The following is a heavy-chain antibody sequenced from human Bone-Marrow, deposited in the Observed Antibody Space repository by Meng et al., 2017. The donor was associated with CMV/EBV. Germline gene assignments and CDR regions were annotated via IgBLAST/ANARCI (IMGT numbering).Heavy chain of an antibody. CDR2: IGTTDDT. CDR3: ARGGSNSLIDY. Sequence: GESLKISCAASGFTFNTYDVHWVRQTTGEGLEWVSAIGTTDDTYYPASVKGRFTISRDNAKNSLYLQMNSLRAGDTAVYYCARGGSNSLIDYWGQGTLVTVSS. D-gene: IGHD6-13*01. J-gene: IGHJ4*02. CDR1: GFTFNTYD. V-gene: IGHV3-13*01.